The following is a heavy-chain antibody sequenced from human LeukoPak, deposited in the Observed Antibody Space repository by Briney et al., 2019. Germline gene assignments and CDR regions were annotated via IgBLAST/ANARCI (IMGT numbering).Heavy chain of an antibody. CDR3: ARGFQYSSSWYGGFDP. Sequence: SETLSLTCTVSGGSVSSFYWNWIRQPAGKGLEWIGRMFTSGSTNYNPSLTSRVTMSVDASKNQISLKLSSGTAADTAVYYCARGFQYSSSWYGGFDPWGQGILVTVSS. CDR1: GGSVSSFY. J-gene: IGHJ5*02. CDR2: MFTSGST. D-gene: IGHD6-13*01. V-gene: IGHV4-4*07.